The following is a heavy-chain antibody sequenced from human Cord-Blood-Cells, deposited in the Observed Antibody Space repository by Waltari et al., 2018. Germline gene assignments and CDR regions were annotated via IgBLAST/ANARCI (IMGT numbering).Heavy chain of an antibody. CDR3: ARGRLNGDYRSYGMDV. Sequence: QVQLVESGGGVVQPGRSLRLSCAASGFTFSSYAMHWVRQAPGKGLEWVAVISYDGSNKYYADSVKGRFTISRDNSKNTLYLQMNSLRAEDTAVYYCARGRLNGDYRSYGMDVWGQGP. CDR2: ISYDGSNK. V-gene: IGHV3-30-3*01. D-gene: IGHD4-17*01. CDR1: GFTFSSYA. J-gene: IGHJ6*02.